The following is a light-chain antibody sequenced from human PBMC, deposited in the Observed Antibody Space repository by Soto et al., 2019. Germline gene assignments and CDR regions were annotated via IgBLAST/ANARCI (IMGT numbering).Light chain of an antibody. J-gene: IGKJ1*01. V-gene: IGKV1-39*01. Sequence: DVHMTHSPSSLSASVVDSLTLTCRASQTVTSYLNWYQQKPGKAPKLLIYAASTLQSGVPSRFSGSGSGTEFTLTIISLQPEDFATYYCQQSYRFPKTFGRGTKVDIK. CDR3: QQSYRFPKT. CDR1: QTVTSY. CDR2: AAS.